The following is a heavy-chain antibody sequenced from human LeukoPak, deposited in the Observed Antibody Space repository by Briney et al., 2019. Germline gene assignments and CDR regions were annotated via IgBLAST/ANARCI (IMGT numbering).Heavy chain of an antibody. D-gene: IGHD2-15*01. V-gene: IGHV3-21*01. CDR2: ISSSSSYI. J-gene: IGHJ5*02. CDR1: GFTFSSYS. CDR3: AQGGGYCSGGSCYVWFDP. Sequence: GGSLRLSCAASGFTFSSYSMNWVRQAPGKGLERVSSISSSSSYIYYADSVKGRFTISRDNAKNSLYLQMNGLRAEDTAVYYCAQGGGYCSGGSCYVWFDPWGQGTLVTVSS.